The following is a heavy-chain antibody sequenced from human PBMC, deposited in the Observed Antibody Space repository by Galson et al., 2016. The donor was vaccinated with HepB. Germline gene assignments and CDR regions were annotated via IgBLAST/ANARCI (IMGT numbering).Heavy chain of an antibody. CDR1: GFTFSNYA. Sequence: SLRLSCAASGFTFSNYAMSWVRQAPGKGLEWVSGISGSGGSTYYADSVKGRFTISRDNSKNTLFLQMHSLRDEDTAVYYCAQDEGWAAAGRSYFDYWGQGTRVTVSS. D-gene: IGHD6-13*01. CDR2: ISGSGGST. J-gene: IGHJ4*02. CDR3: AQDEGWAAAGRSYFDY. V-gene: IGHV3-23*01.